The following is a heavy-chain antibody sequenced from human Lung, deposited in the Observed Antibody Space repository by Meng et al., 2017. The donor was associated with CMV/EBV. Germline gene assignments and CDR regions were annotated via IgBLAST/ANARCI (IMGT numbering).Heavy chain of an antibody. V-gene: IGHV4-34*01. D-gene: IGHD2-15*01. Sequence: SGHTWTWIGQSPGKGLEWIGEVNDSGSTKYNPSLESRVTISIDMSKSYFSLNLTSVTAADTAVYYCARTPSFRGATVYYYYGMDVWGQGTTVTVSS. CDR3: ARTPSFRGATVYYYYGMDV. CDR1: SGHT. CDR2: VNDSGST. J-gene: IGHJ6*02.